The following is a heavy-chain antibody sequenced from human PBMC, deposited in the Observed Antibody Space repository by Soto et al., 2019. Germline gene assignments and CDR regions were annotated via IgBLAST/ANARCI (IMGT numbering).Heavy chain of an antibody. D-gene: IGHD5-12*01. CDR3: ARDRLPYGGYTG. V-gene: IGHV4-31*03. J-gene: IGHJ4*02. Sequence: QVQLQESGPGLVKPSQTLSLTCTVSGGSISSGGYYWSWIRQHPGKGLEWIGYIYYSGSTYYNPSLKSRXNMXVXKSKNQFSLKLSSVTAADTAVYYCARDRLPYGGYTGWGQGTLVTVSS. CDR2: IYYSGST. CDR1: GGSISSGGYY.